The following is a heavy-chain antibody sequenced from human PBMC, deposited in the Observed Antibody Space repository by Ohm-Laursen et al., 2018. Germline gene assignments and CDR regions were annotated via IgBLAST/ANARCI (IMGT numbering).Heavy chain of an antibody. V-gene: IGHV1-2*02. Sequence: ASVKVSCKASGYTFTAYYMHWVRQAPGQGLEWMGWINPNIGTTKYAQNLQGRVTMTSDSSISTAYMELRGLTSEDTATYYCGRAARNQLLSDPRGQGTLVTVSS. D-gene: IGHD1-7*01. CDR2: INPNIGTT. CDR1: GYTFTAYY. CDR3: GRAARNQLLSDP. J-gene: IGHJ5*02.